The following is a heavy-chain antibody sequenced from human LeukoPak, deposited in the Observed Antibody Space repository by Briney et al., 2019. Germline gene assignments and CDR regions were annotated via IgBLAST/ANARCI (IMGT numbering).Heavy chain of an antibody. Sequence: PSETLSLTCAVYGGSFSGYYWSWIRQPPGKGLEWIGEINHSGSTNYNAPLKSRVTISLDTSKNQFSLNLRSVTAADTAVYYCARVRAAAVPYYFDYWGQGTLVTVSS. CDR2: INHSGST. D-gene: IGHD6-13*01. V-gene: IGHV4-34*01. CDR1: GGSFSGYY. CDR3: ARVRAAAVPYYFDY. J-gene: IGHJ4*02.